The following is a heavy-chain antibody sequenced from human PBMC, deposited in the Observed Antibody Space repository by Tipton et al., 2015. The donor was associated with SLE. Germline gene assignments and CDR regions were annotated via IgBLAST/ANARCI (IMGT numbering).Heavy chain of an antibody. Sequence: TLSLTCTVSGGSITSSTYYWGWIRQPPGKGLESIAIIYYSGSTSYNPSLQSRVTISVDTSKNQFSLKLPSVTAADTAVYYCARLLGATWQAHDAFDIWGQGTMVTVSS. CDR3: ARLLGATWQAHDAFDI. CDR2: IYYSGST. J-gene: IGHJ3*02. V-gene: IGHV4-39*01. D-gene: IGHD1-26*01. CDR1: GGSITSSTYY.